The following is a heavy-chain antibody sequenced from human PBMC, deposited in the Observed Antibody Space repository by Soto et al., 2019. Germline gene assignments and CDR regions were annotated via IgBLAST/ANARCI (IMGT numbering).Heavy chain of an antibody. D-gene: IGHD4-17*01. V-gene: IGHV4-31*03. Sequence: LSLTCTVAGGSISRGGHYWSWIRQHPGKGLEWIGYIYYSGSTYYNPSLKSRVTISVDTSKNQFSLKLSSVTAADTAVYYCARSYGDVAGLYYYSGMDVWGHGTTVTVSS. CDR1: GGSISRGGHY. J-gene: IGHJ6*02. CDR3: ARSYGDVAGLYYYSGMDV. CDR2: IYYSGST.